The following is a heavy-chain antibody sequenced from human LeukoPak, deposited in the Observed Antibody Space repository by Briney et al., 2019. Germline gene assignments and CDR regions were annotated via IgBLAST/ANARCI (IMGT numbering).Heavy chain of an antibody. V-gene: IGHV1-18*01. D-gene: IGHD3-10*01. CDR1: GYTFTSYG. Sequence: ASVKVSCNASGYTFTSYGINWVRQAPGQGLEWMGWISAYNGNTKYAQKFQGRVTMTTDTSTSTAYMELRSLRSDDTAVYYCARDGSGSYDNWFDPWGQGTLVTVSS. CDR3: ARDGSGSYDNWFDP. CDR2: ISAYNGNT. J-gene: IGHJ5*02.